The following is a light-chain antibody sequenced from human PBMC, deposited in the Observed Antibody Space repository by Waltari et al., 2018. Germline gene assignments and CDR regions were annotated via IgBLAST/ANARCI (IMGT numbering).Light chain of an antibody. CDR3: LQDHNYPLT. Sequence: AIQMTQSPSSLSASVGEEVTITCRASQEIRNDLGWYQQKPGKAPKLLIYAASILQSGFPSRFSGIGSGTDFTLTISSLQPEDFATYYCLQDHNYPLTFGGGTKVEFK. J-gene: IGKJ4*01. CDR1: QEIRND. CDR2: AAS. V-gene: IGKV1-6*01.